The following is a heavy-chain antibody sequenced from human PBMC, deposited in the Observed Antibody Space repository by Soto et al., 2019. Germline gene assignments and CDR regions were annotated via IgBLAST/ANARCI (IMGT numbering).Heavy chain of an antibody. CDR2: VHYSGTT. V-gene: IGHV4-59*08. J-gene: IGHJ5*02. D-gene: IGHD2-21*02. Sequence: PSETLSLTCSVSGASMTTLHWSWIRRSPGRGLEWIGYVHYSGTTDYNPPLRSRVTISMDMSTSHFSLRLRSVTAADTAIYYCARHGQPLLVKNWFDPWGQGTLVTGSS. CDR1: GASMTTLH. CDR3: ARHGQPLLVKNWFDP.